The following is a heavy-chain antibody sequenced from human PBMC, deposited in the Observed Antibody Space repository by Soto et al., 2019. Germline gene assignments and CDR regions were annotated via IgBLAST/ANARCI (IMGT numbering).Heavy chain of an antibody. CDR1: GYTFTSYY. Sequence: ASVKVSCKASGYTFTSYYMHWVRQAPGQGLEWMGIINPSGGSTSYAQKFQGRVTMTRDTSTSTVYMELSSLRSEDTAVYYCAREFGGYDPYDVFDIWGQGTMVTVSS. V-gene: IGHV1-46*03. J-gene: IGHJ3*02. CDR2: INPSGGST. D-gene: IGHD5-12*01. CDR3: AREFGGYDPYDVFDI.